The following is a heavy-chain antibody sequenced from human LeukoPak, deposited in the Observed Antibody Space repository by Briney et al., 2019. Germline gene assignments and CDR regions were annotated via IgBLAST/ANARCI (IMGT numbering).Heavy chain of an antibody. CDR3: ARGRGSYSYSYNWFDP. J-gene: IGHJ5*02. CDR2: INPNSGGT. D-gene: IGHD1-26*01. V-gene: IGHV1-2*02. Sequence: ASVKVSCKASGYTFTGYYMHWVRQAPGQGLEWMGWINPNSGGTNYAQKFQGRVTMTRDTSSSTAYMELSRLRSDDTAVSYCARGRGSYSYSYNWFDPWGQGTLVTVSS. CDR1: GYTFTGYY.